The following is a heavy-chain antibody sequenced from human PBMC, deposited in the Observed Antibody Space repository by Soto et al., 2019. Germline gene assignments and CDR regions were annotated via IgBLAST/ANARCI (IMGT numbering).Heavy chain of an antibody. V-gene: IGHV3-53*01. D-gene: IGHD2-15*01. J-gene: IGHJ3*01. CDR3: ARDSRYCSGGSCYSGL. CDR2: IYSGGST. Sequence: PGGSLRLSCAASGFTVSSNYMSWVRQAPGKGLEWVSVIYSGGSTYYADSVKGRFTISRDNSKNTLYLQMNSLRAEDTAVYYCARDSRYCSGGSCYSGLWGQGTMVTVSS. CDR1: GFTVSSNY.